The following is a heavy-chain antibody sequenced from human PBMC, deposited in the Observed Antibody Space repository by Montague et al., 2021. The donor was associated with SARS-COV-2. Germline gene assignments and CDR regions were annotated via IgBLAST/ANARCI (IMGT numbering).Heavy chain of an antibody. CDR2: IYYTGIT. D-gene: IGHD6-25*01. CDR3: ARGSGSASATWFDP. CDR1: GGSIGSHY. V-gene: IGHV4-59*11. Sequence: SETPSLTCTVSGGSIGSHYWSWIRLPPGKGLEWVGHIYYTGITKYKSSLKSRVTISVDTSKNQLSLKLDSVTAADTAVYYCARGSGSASATWFDPWGQGTLVTVSS. J-gene: IGHJ5*02.